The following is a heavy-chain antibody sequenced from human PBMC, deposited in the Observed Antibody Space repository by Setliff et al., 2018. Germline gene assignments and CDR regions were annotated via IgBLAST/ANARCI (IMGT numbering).Heavy chain of an antibody. D-gene: IGHD2-21*01. CDR2: IYTNGAT. Sequence: SETLSLTCTVSGASRSSGSYYGSWIRHSAGKVLEWIGHIYTNGATSYSPSLKSRVSRSADTSKNVLSLRLTSVTAADTAVYYCAKEYVVISFVRNSHQHYGMDVWGPGTTVTVSS. V-gene: IGHV4-61*09. J-gene: IGHJ6*02. CDR1: GASRSSGSYY. CDR3: AKEYVVISFVRNSHQHYGMDV.